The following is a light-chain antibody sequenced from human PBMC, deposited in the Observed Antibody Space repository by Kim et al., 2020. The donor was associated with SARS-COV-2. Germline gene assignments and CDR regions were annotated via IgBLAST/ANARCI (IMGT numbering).Light chain of an antibody. CDR3: QQYSNTPYT. V-gene: IGKV4-1*01. J-gene: IGKJ3*01. Sequence: ATINCKSSQSLLYTSNNKDYLAWYQQKAGQPPKLLIYWASTRESGVPDRFSGSGSGADFTLTISSLQAEDVAVYYCQQYSNTPYTFGPGTKVDIK. CDR2: WAS. CDR1: QSLLYTSNNKDY.